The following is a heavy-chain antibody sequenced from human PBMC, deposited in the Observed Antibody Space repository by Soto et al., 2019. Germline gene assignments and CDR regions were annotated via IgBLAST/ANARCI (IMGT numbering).Heavy chain of an antibody. CDR1: GYSFTSYW. V-gene: IGHV5-10-1*01. CDR3: VIAAAGYYFHY. Sequence: EVQLVPSGAEVKKPGESLRISRKGSGYSFTSYWINWVRQMPGKGLEWMGRIDPSDSYTDYSPSFQGHVTISADKSISTAYLQWSSLKASDTAMYFCVIAAAGYYFHYWGQGTLVTVSS. D-gene: IGHD6-13*01. J-gene: IGHJ4*02. CDR2: IDPSDSYT.